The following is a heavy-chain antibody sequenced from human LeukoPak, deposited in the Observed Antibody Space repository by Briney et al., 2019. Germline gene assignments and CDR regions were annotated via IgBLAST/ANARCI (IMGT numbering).Heavy chain of an antibody. J-gene: IGHJ4*02. V-gene: IGHV3-23*01. CDR3: AKVRSSGWYYFDY. Sequence: GGSLRLSCAASGFTFSSYAMRWVRQAPGKGLEWVSAISGSGGSTYYADSVKGRFTISRDNSKNTLYLQMNSLRAEDTAVYYCAKVRSSGWYYFDYWGQGTLVTVSS. CDR2: ISGSGGST. D-gene: IGHD6-19*01. CDR1: GFTFSSYA.